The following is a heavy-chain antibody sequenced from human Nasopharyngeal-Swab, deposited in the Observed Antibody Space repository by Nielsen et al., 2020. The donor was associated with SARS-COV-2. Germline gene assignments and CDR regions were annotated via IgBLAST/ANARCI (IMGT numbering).Heavy chain of an antibody. Sequence: VRQAPGKGLVWVSRINSDALRTSCADSVKGRFTISRDNAKNTLYLQMNSLRAEDTAVYYCARGGVGYGDWNVWGQGTTVTVSS. J-gene: IGHJ6*02. V-gene: IGHV3-74*01. CDR2: INSDALRT. CDR3: ARGGVGYGDWNV. D-gene: IGHD4-17*01.